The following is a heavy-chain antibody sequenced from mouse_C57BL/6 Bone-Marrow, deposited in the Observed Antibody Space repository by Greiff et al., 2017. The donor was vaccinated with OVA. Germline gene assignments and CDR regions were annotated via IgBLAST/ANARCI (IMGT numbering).Heavy chain of an antibody. V-gene: IGHV14-3*01. D-gene: IGHD1-1*01. CDR1: GFNIKNTY. Sequence: VQLQQSVAELVRPGASVKLSCTASGFNIKNTYMHWVKQSPEQGLEWIGRIDPANGNTKYAPKFQGKATITADTSSNTAYLQLSSLTSEDTAIYDCANTTGRDAMDYWGQGTSVTVAS. CDR3: ANTTGRDAMDY. J-gene: IGHJ4*01. CDR2: IDPANGNT.